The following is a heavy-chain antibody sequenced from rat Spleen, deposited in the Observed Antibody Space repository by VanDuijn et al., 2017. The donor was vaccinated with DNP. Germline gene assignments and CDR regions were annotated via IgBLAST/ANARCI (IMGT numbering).Heavy chain of an antibody. Sequence: EVQLVESGGGLVQPGRSLKLSCAASGFTFSDYAMVWVRQAPTKGLEWVASISYDGRSTYYGDSVKGRFTISRDNAKPSLYLQMDSLRSEDTATYYCTRRGYRYNYDYALDVWGQGTSVTVSS. CDR3: TRRGYRYNYDYALDV. J-gene: IGHJ4*01. CDR2: ISYDGRST. D-gene: IGHD1-5*01. CDR1: GFTFSDYA. V-gene: IGHV5-17*01.